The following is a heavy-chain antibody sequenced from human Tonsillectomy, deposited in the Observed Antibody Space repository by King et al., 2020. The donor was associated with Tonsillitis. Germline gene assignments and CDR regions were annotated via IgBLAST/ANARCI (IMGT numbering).Heavy chain of an antibody. CDR2: INTNSGGT. Sequence: QLVQSGAEVKKPGASVKVSCKASGYTFTGYYMHWVRQAPGQGLEWMGWINTNSGGTNYGQKFQGRVTMTRDTSISTAYMELSRLRSDDTAVYYCARTGGRSALRWNLDYWGQGTLVTVSS. D-gene: IGHD1-1*01. J-gene: IGHJ4*02. CDR1: GYTFTGYY. V-gene: IGHV1-2*02. CDR3: ARTGGRSALRWNLDY.